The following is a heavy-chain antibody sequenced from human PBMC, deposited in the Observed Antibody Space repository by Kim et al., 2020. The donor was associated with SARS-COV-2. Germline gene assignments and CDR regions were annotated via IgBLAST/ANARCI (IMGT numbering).Heavy chain of an antibody. CDR1: GGSISSYY. Sequence: SETLSLTCTVSGGSISSYYWSWIRQPPGKGLEWIGYIYYSGSTNYNPSLKSRVTISVDTSKNQFSLKLSSVTAADTAVYYCARAWIAAAGRGYFDYWGQGTLVTVSS. CDR3: ARAWIAAAGRGYFDY. J-gene: IGHJ4*02. D-gene: IGHD6-13*01. CDR2: IYYSGST. V-gene: IGHV4-59*01.